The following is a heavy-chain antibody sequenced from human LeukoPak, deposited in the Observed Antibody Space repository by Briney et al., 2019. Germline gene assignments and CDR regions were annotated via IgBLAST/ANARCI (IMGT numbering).Heavy chain of an antibody. D-gene: IGHD6-19*01. J-gene: IGHJ4*02. CDR3: ARDSHSSGWYLPDY. Sequence: GASVKVSCKASGYTFTGYYMHWVRQAPGQGLEWMGWINPNSGGTNYARKFQGRVTMTRDTSISTAYMELNRLRSDDTAVYYCARDSHSSGWYLPDYWGQGTLVTVSS. CDR1: GYTFTGYY. CDR2: INPNSGGT. V-gene: IGHV1-2*02.